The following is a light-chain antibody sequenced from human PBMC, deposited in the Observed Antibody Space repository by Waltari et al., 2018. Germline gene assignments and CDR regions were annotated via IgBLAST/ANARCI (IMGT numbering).Light chain of an antibody. Sequence: DIQMTQSPSSLSASVGDILLLTCQASQDIRNFLNWFQLKPGKSPKVLIYDASNLETGVPSRFSGRKSGTEFTLTISGLQPEDFATYFCQQYYDLPLTFGGGTKVEI. CDR1: QDIRNF. CDR2: DAS. J-gene: IGKJ4*01. V-gene: IGKV1-33*01. CDR3: QQYYDLPLT.